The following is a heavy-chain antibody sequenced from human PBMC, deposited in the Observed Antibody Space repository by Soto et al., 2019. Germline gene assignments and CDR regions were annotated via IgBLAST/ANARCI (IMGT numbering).Heavy chain of an antibody. CDR1: GGSFNGYY. Sequence: SETLSLTCGVYGGSFNGYYWSWIRQPPGKGLEWIGEIDHSGSTNYNPSLKSRVTISVDTSKNPFSLKLSSVTAADTAVYYWARERVRIAARRDYYYYGMDVWGQGTTVTVSS. CDR2: IDHSGST. J-gene: IGHJ6*02. D-gene: IGHD6-6*01. CDR3: ARERVRIAARRDYYYYGMDV. V-gene: IGHV4-34*01.